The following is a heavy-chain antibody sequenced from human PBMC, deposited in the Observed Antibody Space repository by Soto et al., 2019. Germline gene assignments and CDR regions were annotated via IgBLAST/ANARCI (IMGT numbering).Heavy chain of an antibody. CDR3: AKDVGAHDAFDI. V-gene: IGHV3-23*01. Sequence: PGGSLRLSCAASGFTFSSYAMSWIRQAPGKGLEWVSAISGSGGSTYYADSVKGRFTISRDNSKNTLYLQMNSLRAEDTAVYYCAKDVGAHDAFDIWGQGTMVTVSS. CDR2: ISGSGGST. J-gene: IGHJ3*02. D-gene: IGHD1-26*01. CDR1: GFTFSSYA.